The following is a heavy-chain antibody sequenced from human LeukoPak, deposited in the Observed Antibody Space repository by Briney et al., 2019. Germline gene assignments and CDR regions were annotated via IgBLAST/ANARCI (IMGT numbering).Heavy chain of an antibody. V-gene: IGHV3-48*02. J-gene: IGHJ4*02. Sequence: GGSLRLSCAPSGFTFSNYNINWVREAPGKRLGWVSYISTSGRAIFYADSVKGRFTISRDNAKNSLFLQMLSLRDEDTAVYYCAGVPLYGRSGYYFDYWGLGTLVTVSS. CDR3: AGVPLYGRSGYYFDY. CDR2: ISTSGRAI. CDR1: GFTFSNYN. D-gene: IGHD3-22*01.